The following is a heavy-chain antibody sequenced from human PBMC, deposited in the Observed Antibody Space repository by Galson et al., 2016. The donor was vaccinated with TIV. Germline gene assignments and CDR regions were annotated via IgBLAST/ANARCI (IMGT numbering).Heavy chain of an antibody. D-gene: IGHD2-8*01. V-gene: IGHV4-39*01. J-gene: IGHJ2*01. CDR2: IFYTERT. CDR1: GGSVHSSSYF. Sequence: SETLSLTCTVSGGSVHSSSYFWGWIRQPPGKGLEWIGNIFYTERTYYNPSLQSRVTMSVDTSTNQFSLRLSSVTAADTAVYYCARVVVLLELVWYFDLWGHGTLVTVSS. CDR3: ARVVVLLELVWYFDL.